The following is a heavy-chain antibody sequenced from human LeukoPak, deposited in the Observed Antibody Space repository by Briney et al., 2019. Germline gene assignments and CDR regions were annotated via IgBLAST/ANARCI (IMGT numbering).Heavy chain of an antibody. CDR3: ARGFAYSSGWYYDY. V-gene: IGHV4-31*03. J-gene: IGHJ4*02. D-gene: IGHD6-19*01. Sequence: SETLSLTCTVSGGSISSGGYYWSWIRQHPGKGLEWIGYIYYSGSTYYNPSLKSRVTISVDTSKNQFSLKLSSVTAADTAVYYCARGFAYSSGWYYDYWGQGTLVTVSS. CDR1: GGSISSGGYY. CDR2: IYYSGST.